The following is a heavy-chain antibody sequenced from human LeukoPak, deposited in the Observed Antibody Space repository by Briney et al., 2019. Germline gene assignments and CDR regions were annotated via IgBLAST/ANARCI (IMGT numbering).Heavy chain of an antibody. CDR2: INANSGGT. D-gene: IGHD2-21*02. Sequence: ASVKVSCKASGYTFTGYYMHWVRQAPGQGLEWMGWINANSGGTNYAQKFQGRVTMTGGTSINTAYMELSRLRSDDTAVYYCARDGRFCGGDCYSPYGMAFDIWGQGTKVTVCS. CDR1: GYTFTGYY. V-gene: IGHV1-2*02. CDR3: ARDGRFCGGDCYSPYGMAFDI. J-gene: IGHJ3*02.